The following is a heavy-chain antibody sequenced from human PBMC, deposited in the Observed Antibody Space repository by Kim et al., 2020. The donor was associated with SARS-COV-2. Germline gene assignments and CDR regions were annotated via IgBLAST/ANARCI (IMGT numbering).Heavy chain of an antibody. J-gene: IGHJ5*02. CDR3: ASLSSSWYQWFDP. V-gene: IGHV4-59*01. D-gene: IGHD6-13*01. Sequence: SNPALKSRVTISVDTSKNQFSLKLSSVTAADTAVYYCASLSSSWYQWFDPWGQGTLVTVSS.